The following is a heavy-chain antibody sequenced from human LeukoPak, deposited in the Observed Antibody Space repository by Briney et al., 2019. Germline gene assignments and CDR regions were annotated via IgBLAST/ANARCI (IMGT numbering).Heavy chain of an antibody. D-gene: IGHD3-10*01. V-gene: IGHV4-4*07. J-gene: IGHJ4*02. Sequence: SETLSLTCTVSGGSISSYYWSWIRQPAGKGLEWIGRIYTSGSTNYNPSLKSRVTMSVDTSKNQFSLKLSSVTAAGTAVYYCAGSYYYGLGRPFDYWGQGTLVTVSS. CDR2: IYTSGST. CDR1: GGSISSYY. CDR3: AGSYYYGLGRPFDY.